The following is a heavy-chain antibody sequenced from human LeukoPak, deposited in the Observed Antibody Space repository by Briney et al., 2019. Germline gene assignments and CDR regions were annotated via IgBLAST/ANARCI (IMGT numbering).Heavy chain of an antibody. CDR2: IYYTGTT. D-gene: IGHD1-26*01. J-gene: IGHJ3*02. CDR3: ARRDIVGATADAFDI. CDR1: GGSISSSSYY. Sequence: PSETLSLTCTVSGGSISSSSYYWGWIRQPPGKGLEWIGSIYYTGTTYYNPSLKSRVTISVDTSKNQFSLNLSSVTAADTAVYYCARRDIVGATADAFDIWGQGTMVTVSS. V-gene: IGHV4-39*01.